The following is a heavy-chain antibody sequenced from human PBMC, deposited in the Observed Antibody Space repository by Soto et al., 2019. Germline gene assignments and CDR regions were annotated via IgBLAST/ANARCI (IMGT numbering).Heavy chain of an antibody. CDR1: GFSLNTSAVG. CDR2: VYWDDDK. V-gene: IGHV2-5*02. Sequence: GSGPTLVNPTQTLTLTCTFSGFSLNTSAVGVGWIRQPPGKALEWLALVYWDDDKLYSPSLKSRLTITKDTSKNQVVLTMTNMDPVDTATYFCSHVLGYWSSVTCYNSVDYMDVWGKGTTVTVSS. D-gene: IGHD2-15*01. J-gene: IGHJ6*03. CDR3: SHVLGYWSSVTCYNSVDYMDV.